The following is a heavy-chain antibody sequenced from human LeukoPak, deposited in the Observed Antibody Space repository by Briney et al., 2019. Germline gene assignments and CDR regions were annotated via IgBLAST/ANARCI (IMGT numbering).Heavy chain of an antibody. CDR1: GFTFSSYA. D-gene: IGHD3-3*01. V-gene: IGHV3-23*01. CDR3: ARVFGYDFWSGYYTFDY. Sequence: GGSLRLSCAASGFTFSSYAMSWVRQAPGKGLEWVSAISGSGGSTYYADSVKGRFTISRDNSKNTPYLQMNSLRAEDTAVYYCARVFGYDFWSGYYTFDYWGQGTLVTVSS. CDR2: ISGSGGST. J-gene: IGHJ4*02.